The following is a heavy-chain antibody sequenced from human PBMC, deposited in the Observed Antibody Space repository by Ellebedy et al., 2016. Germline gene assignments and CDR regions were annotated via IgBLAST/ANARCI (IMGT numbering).Heavy chain of an antibody. CDR1: GFSLTTSGVG. CDR2: IYWDDDE. V-gene: IGHV2-5*02. Sequence: SGPTLVKPPQTFTLTCTFSGFSLTTSGVGVGWIRQPPGRALEWLAVIYWDDDERYSPSLKSRLTISKDTSKNQVVLTMTNIDPVDTATYYCASSLNPGDPGFDYWGRGTLVTVSS. J-gene: IGHJ4*02. D-gene: IGHD3-16*01. CDR3: ASSLNPGDPGFDY.